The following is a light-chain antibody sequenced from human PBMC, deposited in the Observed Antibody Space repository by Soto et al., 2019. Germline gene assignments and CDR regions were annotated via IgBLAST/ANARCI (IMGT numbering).Light chain of an antibody. CDR3: AAWDARLNGYV. V-gene: IGLV1-44*01. CDR2: INN. Sequence: QSVLTQPPSASGTPGQRVTISCSGSSSNIGSNTVNWYQQLPGAAPKLLIYINNQRPSGVPARFSGSKSGTSASLAISGLHSDDEAHFYCAAWDARLNGYVFGTGTKVTV. J-gene: IGLJ1*01. CDR1: SSNIGSNT.